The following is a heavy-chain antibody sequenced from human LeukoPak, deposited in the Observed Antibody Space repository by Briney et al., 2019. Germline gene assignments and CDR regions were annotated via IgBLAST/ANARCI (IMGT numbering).Heavy chain of an antibody. CDR3: ARDLEGYHYGSGNYPQ. CDR2: INPNSGGT. Sequence: ASVKVSCKASGYTFTGYYIHWVRQAPGQGLEWMGFINPNSGGTNYAQKFQGRVTLTRDTSISTAYMELSSLTSDDTVVYYCARDLEGYHYGSGNYPQWGQGTLVTVSS. CDR1: GYTFTGYY. J-gene: IGHJ4*02. D-gene: IGHD3-10*01. V-gene: IGHV1-2*02.